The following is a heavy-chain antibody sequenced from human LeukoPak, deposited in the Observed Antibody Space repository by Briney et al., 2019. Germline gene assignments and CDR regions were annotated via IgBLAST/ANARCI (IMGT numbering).Heavy chain of an antibody. CDR1: GFTFSNAW. J-gene: IGHJ3*02. CDR2: ISGSGGST. V-gene: IGHV3-23*01. Sequence: GGSLRLSCAASGFTFSNAWMNWVRQAPGKGLEWVSAISGSGGSTYYADSVKGRFTISRDNSKNTLYLQMNSLRAEDTAVYYCAKKGAFDIWGQGTMVTVSS. CDR3: AKKGAFDI.